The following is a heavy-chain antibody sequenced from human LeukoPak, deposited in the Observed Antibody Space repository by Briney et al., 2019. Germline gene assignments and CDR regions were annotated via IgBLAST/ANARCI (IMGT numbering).Heavy chain of an antibody. J-gene: IGHJ4*02. CDR3: VKSGGYGLIDY. V-gene: IGHV4-39*01. CDR1: GASVSGSNYY. CDR2: IYSSGST. D-gene: IGHD6-19*01. Sequence: MPSETLSLTCAVSGASVSGSNYYWGWIRQPPGKGLEWIGNIYSSGSTYYNASLQSRVTISIDMSKNQFSLRLSSVTAADTAMYYCVKSGGYGLIDYWGQGTLVTVSS.